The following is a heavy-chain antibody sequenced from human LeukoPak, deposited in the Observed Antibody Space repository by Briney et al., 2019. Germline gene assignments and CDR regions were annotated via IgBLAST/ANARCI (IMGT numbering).Heavy chain of an antibody. D-gene: IGHD3-22*01. J-gene: IGHJ6*03. CDR3: ARDLYYYDSGAHGGDYYYMDV. CDR1: GFTFSSYS. V-gene: IGHV3-21*01. Sequence: GGSLRLSCAASGFTFSSYSMNWVRQAPGKGLEWVSSISSSSSYIYYADSVKGRFTISRDNAKNSLYLQMNSLRAEDTAVYYCARDLYYYDSGAHGGDYYYMDVWGKGTTVTVSS. CDR2: ISSSSSYI.